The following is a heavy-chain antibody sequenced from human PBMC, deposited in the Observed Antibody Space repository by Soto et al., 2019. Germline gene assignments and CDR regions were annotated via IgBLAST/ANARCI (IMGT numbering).Heavy chain of an antibody. D-gene: IGHD3-22*01. J-gene: IGHJ4*02. CDR2: IYYSGST. CDR1: GGSISSGGYY. CDR3: IGGSSGYQSFDY. Sequence: LSLTCTVSGGSISSGGYYWSWIRQHPGKGLEWIGYIYYSGSTYYNPSLKSRVTISVDTSKNQFSLKLSSVTAADTAVYYCIGGSSGYQSFDYWGQGTLVTVSS. V-gene: IGHV4-31*03.